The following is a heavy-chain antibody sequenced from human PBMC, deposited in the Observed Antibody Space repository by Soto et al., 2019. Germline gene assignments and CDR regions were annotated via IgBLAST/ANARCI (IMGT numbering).Heavy chain of an antibody. CDR2: IIPILGIA. CDR3: ARDLPLHSSGPPEGDY. D-gene: IGHD6-19*01. V-gene: IGHV1-69*04. CDR1: GGTFSSYT. J-gene: IGHJ4*02. Sequence: GASVKVSCKASGGTFSSYTISWVRQAPGQGLEWMGRIIPILGIANYAQKFQGRVTITADKSTSTAYMELSSLRSEDTAVYYCARDLPLHSSGPPEGDYWGQGTLVTVSS.